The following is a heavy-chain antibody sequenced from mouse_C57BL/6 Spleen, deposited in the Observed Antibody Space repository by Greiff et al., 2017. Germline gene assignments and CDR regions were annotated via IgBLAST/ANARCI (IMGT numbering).Heavy chain of an antibody. CDR1: GFTFSDYG. D-gene: IGHD4-1*01. J-gene: IGHJ4*01. Sequence: DVKLVESGGGLVKPGGSLKLSCAASGFTFSDYGMHWVRQAPEKGLEWVAYLSSGSSTIYYAATVKGRFTISRDNAKNTRFLQMTSLRSEDTAMYYCAREGELGLWGMDYWGQGTSVTVSS. CDR2: LSSGSSTI. V-gene: IGHV5-17*01. CDR3: AREGELGLWGMDY.